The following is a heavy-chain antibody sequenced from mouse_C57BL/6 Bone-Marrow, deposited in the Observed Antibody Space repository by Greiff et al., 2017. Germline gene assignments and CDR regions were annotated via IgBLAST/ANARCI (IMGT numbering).Heavy chain of an antibody. CDR1: GYTFTSYG. CDR2: IYPRSGNT. V-gene: IGHV1-81*01. J-gene: IGHJ2*01. CDR3: ARWAYYYDGLDY. Sequence: QVQLQQSGAELARPGASVKLSCKASGYTFTSYGISWVKQRTGQGLEWIGEIYPRSGNTYYNEKFKGKATLTADKSSSTAYMELLSLTSEDSAVYFCARWAYYYDGLDYGGQGTTLTVSS. D-gene: IGHD1-1*01.